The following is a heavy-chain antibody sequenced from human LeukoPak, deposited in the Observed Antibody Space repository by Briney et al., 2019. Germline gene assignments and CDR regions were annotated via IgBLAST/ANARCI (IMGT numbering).Heavy chain of an antibody. Sequence: ASVKVSCKASGYTLTELSMHWVRQAPGKGLEWMGGFDPEDGETIYAQKFQGRVTMTEDTSTDTAYMELSSLRSEDTAVYYCATGKYSGSSWYYFDYWGQGTLVTVSS. J-gene: IGHJ4*02. D-gene: IGHD1-26*01. V-gene: IGHV1-24*01. CDR3: ATGKYSGSSWYYFDY. CDR2: FDPEDGET. CDR1: GYTLTELS.